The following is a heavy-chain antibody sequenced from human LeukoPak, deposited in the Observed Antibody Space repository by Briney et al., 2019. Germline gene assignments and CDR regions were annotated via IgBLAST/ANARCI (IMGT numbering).Heavy chain of an antibody. V-gene: IGHV4-38-2*02. Sequence: PSETLSLTCTVSSYSISSGYYWGWIRQPPGKGLEWIGEINHSGSTNYNPSLKSRVTISVDTSKNQFSLKLSSVTAADTAVYYCARGSPIINWFDPWGQGTLVTVSS. J-gene: IGHJ5*02. CDR3: ARGSPIINWFDP. CDR2: INHSGST. CDR1: SYSISSGYY.